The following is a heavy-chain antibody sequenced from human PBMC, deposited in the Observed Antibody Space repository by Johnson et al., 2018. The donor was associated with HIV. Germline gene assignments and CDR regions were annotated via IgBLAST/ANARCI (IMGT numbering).Heavy chain of an antibody. CDR2: ISSSTDTI. D-gene: IGHD3-16*01. Sequence: VQLVESGGGLVQPGGSLRLSCAASGFTFSTYWMSWVRQAPGKGLEWVSAISSSTDTIYYADSVKGRFTIPRDNAKNSLSLQMNSLRAEDTAVYYCVRDAFDYRDASGRFGGAGFDIWGQGTVVTVSS. V-gene: IGHV3-48*04. CDR3: VRDAFDYRDASGRFGGAGFDI. CDR1: GFTFSTYW. J-gene: IGHJ3*02.